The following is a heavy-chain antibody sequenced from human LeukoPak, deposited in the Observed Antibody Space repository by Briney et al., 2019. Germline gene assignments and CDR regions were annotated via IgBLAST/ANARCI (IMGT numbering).Heavy chain of an antibody. Sequence: GASVTVSCKASGGTFSTLGISWVRQAPGQGLEWMGGIIPIFGTPNYARKFQGRVTITTDESTTTAYMELSSLRSEDTAIYYCARGFSGDRNWFDPWGQGTPVTVSS. D-gene: IGHD7-27*01. CDR3: ARGFSGDRNWFDP. J-gene: IGHJ5*02. CDR2: IIPIFGTP. V-gene: IGHV1-69*05. CDR1: GGTFSTLG.